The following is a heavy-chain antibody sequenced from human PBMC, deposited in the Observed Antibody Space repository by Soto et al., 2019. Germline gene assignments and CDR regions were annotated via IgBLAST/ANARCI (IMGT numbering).Heavy chain of an antibody. V-gene: IGHV4-61*01. CDR1: GGAVSSGTYY. CDR3: TRGPPRVQWFDP. CDR2: IYFTGST. J-gene: IGHJ5*02. Sequence: LSLTCTVSGGAVSSGTYYWSWIRQPPGKGLEWIGHIYFTGSTNDNPSLKSRVTMSLDTSRNQFSLKLSSVTAADTAVYYCTRGPPRVQWFDPWGLGTLVTVS.